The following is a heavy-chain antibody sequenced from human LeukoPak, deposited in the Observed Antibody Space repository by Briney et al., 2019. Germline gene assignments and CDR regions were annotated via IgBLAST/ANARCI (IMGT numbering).Heavy chain of an antibody. D-gene: IGHD5-12*01. CDR2: INHSGST. V-gene: IGHV4-34*01. CDR1: GGSFSGYY. CDR3: ARGLIATQLDR. J-gene: IGHJ4*02. Sequence: SETLSLTCAVYGGSFSGYYWSWIRQPPGKGLEWIGEINHSGSTNYNPSLKSRVTISVDTSKNQFSLKLSSVTAADTAVYYCARGLIATQLDRWGQGTLVTVSS.